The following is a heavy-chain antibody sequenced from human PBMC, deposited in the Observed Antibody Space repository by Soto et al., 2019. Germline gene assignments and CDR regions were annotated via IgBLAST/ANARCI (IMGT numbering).Heavy chain of an antibody. CDR2: INWNGGST. J-gene: IGHJ3*02. V-gene: IGHV3-20*01. CDR3: ARDHTGTYCSSTSCPKRHAFDI. D-gene: IGHD2-2*01. Sequence: GGSLRLSCAASGFTFDDYGMSWVRQAPGKGLEWVSGINWNGGSTGYADSVKGRFTISRDNAKNSLYLQMNSLRAEDTALYHCARDHTGTYCSSTSCPKRHAFDIWGQGTMVTGSS. CDR1: GFTFDDYG.